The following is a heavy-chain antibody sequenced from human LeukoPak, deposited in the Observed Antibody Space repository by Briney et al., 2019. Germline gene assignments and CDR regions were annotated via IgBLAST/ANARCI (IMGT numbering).Heavy chain of an antibody. V-gene: IGHV1-18*01. CDR1: GYTFTSYG. J-gene: IGHJ6*02. Sequence: ASVKVSCKASGYTFTSYGVSWVRQAPGQGLEWMGWISAYNGNINYAQKVQARVTMTRDTSTSTAYMELRSLRSDDTAVYYCARGLPWGQNSLYGMDVWGQGTTVTVSS. CDR2: ISAYNGNI. D-gene: IGHD7-27*01. CDR3: ARGLPWGQNSLYGMDV.